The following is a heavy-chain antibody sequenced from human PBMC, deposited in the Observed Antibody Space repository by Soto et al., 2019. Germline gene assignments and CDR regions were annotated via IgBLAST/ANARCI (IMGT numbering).Heavy chain of an antibody. J-gene: IGHJ3*01. D-gene: IGHD4-17*01. CDR3: ARTSTGANYPYDAFDL. CDR1: GFTFSDHY. Sequence: GGSLRLSCAASGFTFSDHYMDWVRQAPGKGLEWVGRTRNKEKSYTTEYAASVKGRITISRDDSKNSLYLQMTSLKTEDTAMYYCARTSTGANYPYDAFDLWG. V-gene: IGHV3-72*01. CDR2: TRNKEKSYTT.